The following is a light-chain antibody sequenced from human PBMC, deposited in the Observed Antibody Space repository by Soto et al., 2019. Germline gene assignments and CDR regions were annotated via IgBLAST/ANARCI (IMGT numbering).Light chain of an antibody. V-gene: IGLV2-8*01. CDR2: EVV. CDR1: NTDIGVYDF. Sequence: QSVLPHPPSASWSPGQSVTISCTGTNTDIGVYDFVSWYQHHPGKAPRLIIYEVVQRPSGVPDRFSGSKSGNTASLTVSGLQAADEADYFCKSYAGSNTYVFGSGTKVTAL. J-gene: IGLJ1*01. CDR3: KSYAGSNTYV.